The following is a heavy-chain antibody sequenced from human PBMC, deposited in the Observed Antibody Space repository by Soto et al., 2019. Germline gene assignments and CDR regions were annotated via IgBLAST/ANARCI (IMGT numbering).Heavy chain of an antibody. J-gene: IGHJ6*02. CDR3: AKARGANNWANYYGLDV. Sequence: QEQLVESGGGVVQPGRSLRLSCAASGFIFANYGMHWVRQAPGKGLEWVALITYEGTNKYYADAVKGRFTISRDNAKNMVSLQMDSLRAEDTAVYYCAKARGANNWANYYGLDVWGQGTTVTGSS. V-gene: IGHV3-30*18. D-gene: IGHD1-1*01. CDR1: GFIFANYG. CDR2: ITYEGTNK.